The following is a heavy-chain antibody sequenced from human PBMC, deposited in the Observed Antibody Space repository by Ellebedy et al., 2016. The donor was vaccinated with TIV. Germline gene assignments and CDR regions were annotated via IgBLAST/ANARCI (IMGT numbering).Heavy chain of an antibody. D-gene: IGHD3-10*01. CDR1: GGSISSSSHY. V-gene: IGHV4-39*01. Sequence: SETLSLTCSVSGGSISSSSHYWGWIRQPPGKGLEWIGSIYYTGSTYYNPSLKRRVTISVDTSQNQFSLNLNSLTAADTAVYYCARQGPSITMVRGVNWFDPWGQGTLVTVSS. CDR2: IYYTGST. J-gene: IGHJ5*02. CDR3: ARQGPSITMVRGVNWFDP.